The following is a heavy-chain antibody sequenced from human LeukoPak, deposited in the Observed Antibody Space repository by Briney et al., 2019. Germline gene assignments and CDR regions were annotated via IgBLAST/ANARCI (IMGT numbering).Heavy chain of an antibody. D-gene: IGHD6-13*01. Sequence: PGGSLRLSCAASGFTFSSYWMSWVRQAPGKGLEWVANIKQDGSEKYYVDSVKGRFTISRDNAKNSLYLQMNSLRAEDTAVYYCARVQAAAGTLYFDYWGQGTLVTVSS. CDR1: GFTFSSYW. V-gene: IGHV3-7*01. CDR3: ARVQAAAGTLYFDY. J-gene: IGHJ4*02. CDR2: IKQDGSEK.